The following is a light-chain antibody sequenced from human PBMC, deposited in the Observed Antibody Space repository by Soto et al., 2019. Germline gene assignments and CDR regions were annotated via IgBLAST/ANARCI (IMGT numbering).Light chain of an antibody. Sequence: EIVLTQSPGTLSLSPLEIATLSFRASQSVSSSYLAWYQQKPGQAPRLLIYDASSRATGIPDRFSGSGSGTDFTLTISRLEPEDFAVYYCQQYGNSPLTFGGGTKVDIK. CDR3: QQYGNSPLT. V-gene: IGKV3-20*01. CDR1: QSVSSSY. CDR2: DAS. J-gene: IGKJ4*01.